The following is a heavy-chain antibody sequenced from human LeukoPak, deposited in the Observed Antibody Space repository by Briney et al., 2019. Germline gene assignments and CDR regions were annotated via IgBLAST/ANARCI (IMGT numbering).Heavy chain of an antibody. Sequence: GGSQRLSCAASGFTFSSYWMHWVRQAPGKGLVWVSHINSDGSSTSYADSVKGRFTSSRDNAKNTLYLQMNSLSAEDTAVYYCARDIIAAAGTCVYWGQGTLVSVFS. D-gene: IGHD6-13*01. J-gene: IGHJ4*02. CDR3: ARDIIAAAGTCVY. CDR2: INSDGSST. CDR1: GFTFSSYW. V-gene: IGHV3-74*01.